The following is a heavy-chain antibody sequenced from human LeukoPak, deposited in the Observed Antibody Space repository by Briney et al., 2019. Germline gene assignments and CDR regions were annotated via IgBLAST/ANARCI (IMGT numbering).Heavy chain of an antibody. CDR2: IYYSGST. V-gene: IGHV4-31*03. CDR1: GDSISSGGYY. Sequence: SETLSFTCTVSGDSISSGGYYWSWIRQHPGKGLEWIGYIYYSGSTSYNPSLGSRITISVDTSINQFSLKLSSVTAADTALYYCARDRYSNYSYYFDSWGQGTLVTVSS. CDR3: ARDRYSNYSYYFDS. J-gene: IGHJ4*02. D-gene: IGHD4-11*01.